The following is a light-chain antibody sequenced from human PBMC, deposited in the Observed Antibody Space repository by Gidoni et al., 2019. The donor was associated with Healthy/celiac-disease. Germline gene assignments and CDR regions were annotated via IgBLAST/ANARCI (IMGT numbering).Light chain of an antibody. V-gene: IGKV1-5*03. Sequence: IQMTQSPSTLSASVGDSVTIPCRASQSISSWLAWYQQKPGKAPKLLIYKASSLESGVPSRFSGSGSGTEVTLTISSLQPDDFATYYCQQYNSYPLTFGGGTKVEIK. CDR1: QSISSW. J-gene: IGKJ4*01. CDR3: QQYNSYPLT. CDR2: KAS.